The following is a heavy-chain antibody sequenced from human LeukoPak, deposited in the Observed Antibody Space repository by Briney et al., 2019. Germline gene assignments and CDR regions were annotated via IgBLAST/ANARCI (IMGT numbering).Heavy chain of an antibody. CDR2: INHSGST. Sequence: KASETLSLTCAVYGGSFSGYYWSWIRQPPGKGLEWIGEINHSGSTNYNPSLKSRVTISVDTSKNQLSLKLSSVTAADTAVYYCARVEKYIVVGPAARWFDPWGQGTLVTVSS. D-gene: IGHD2-2*01. V-gene: IGHV4-34*01. J-gene: IGHJ5*02. CDR1: GGSFSGYY. CDR3: ARVEKYIVVGPAARWFDP.